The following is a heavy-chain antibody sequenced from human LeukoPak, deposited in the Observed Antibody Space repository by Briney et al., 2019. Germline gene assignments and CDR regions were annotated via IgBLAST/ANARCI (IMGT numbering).Heavy chain of an antibody. Sequence: SETLSLTCNVSGGSISSYYWSWIRQPPGKGLEWIGYIYYRGSTNYNPSPKSRVTISVDRSKNQFSLKLSSVTAADTAVYYCARASNAQGDGYNPFDYWGQGTLVTVSS. CDR1: GGSISSYY. V-gene: IGHV4-59*01. CDR3: ARASNAQGDGYNPFDY. CDR2: IYYRGST. J-gene: IGHJ4*02. D-gene: IGHD5-24*01.